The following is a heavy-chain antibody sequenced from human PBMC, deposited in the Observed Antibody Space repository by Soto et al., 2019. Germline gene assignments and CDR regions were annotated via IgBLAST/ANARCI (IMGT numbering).Heavy chain of an antibody. Sequence: SVKVSWKASGFTFTSSAVQWVRQARGQRLEWIGWIVVGSGNTNYAQKFQERVTITRDMSTSTAYMELSSLRSEDTAVYYCAAGGRVVVVPAARVGFDFYYYGMDVWGQGTTVTVSS. J-gene: IGHJ6*02. D-gene: IGHD2-2*01. CDR2: IVVGSGNT. CDR3: AAGGRVVVVPAARVGFDFYYYGMDV. CDR1: GFTFTSSA. V-gene: IGHV1-58*01.